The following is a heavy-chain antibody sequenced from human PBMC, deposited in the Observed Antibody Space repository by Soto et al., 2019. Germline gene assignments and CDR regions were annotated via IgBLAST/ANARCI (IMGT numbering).Heavy chain of an antibody. CDR3: ARGLRGVIVATVHNWFDP. CDR1: GGSFSGYY. CDR2: INHSGGT. Sequence: QVQLQQWGAGLLKPSETLSLTCAVYGGSFSGYYWSWIRQPPGKGLEWIGEINHSGGTTYNPSLKSRVTISVDTSKNQFSLKLSSVTAADTAVYSCARGLRGVIVATVHNWFDPWGQGTLVTVSS. D-gene: IGHD5-12*01. V-gene: IGHV4-34*01. J-gene: IGHJ5*02.